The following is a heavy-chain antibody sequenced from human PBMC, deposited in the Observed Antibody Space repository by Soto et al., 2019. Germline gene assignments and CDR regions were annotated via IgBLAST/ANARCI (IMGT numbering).Heavy chain of an antibody. CDR2: VNSDGSKT. CDR1: EFNFGVYW. V-gene: IGHV3-74*01. J-gene: IGHJ3*01. Sequence: PGGSLRLSCAASEFNFGVYWVHWVRQAPGKGLVWVAHVNSDGSKTIYADSVKGRFTISRDNAKSRLYLQMNSLRAEDTAVYFCARDRGRPDYFDLWGQGTMVTVSS. D-gene: IGHD5-12*01. CDR3: ARDRGRPDYFDL.